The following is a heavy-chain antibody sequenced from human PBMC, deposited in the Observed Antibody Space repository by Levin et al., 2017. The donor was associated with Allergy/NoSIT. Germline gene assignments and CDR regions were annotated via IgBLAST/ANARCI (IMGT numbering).Heavy chain of an antibody. V-gene: IGHV3-30*18. CDR2: ISYDGSNK. CDR3: AKEAYYRYYSSSSGDYFDY. Sequence: AGGSLRLSCAASGFTFSNYGMHWVRQAPGKGLEWVAIISYDGSNKYYADSVKGRFTISRDNSKNTLYLQMNSLRAEDTAVYYCAKEAYYRYYSSSSGDYFDYWGQGTLVTVSS. CDR1: GFTFSNYG. D-gene: IGHD6-6*01. J-gene: IGHJ4*02.